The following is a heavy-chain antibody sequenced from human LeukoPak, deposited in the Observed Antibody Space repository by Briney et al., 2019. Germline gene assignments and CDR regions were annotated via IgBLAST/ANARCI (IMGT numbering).Heavy chain of an antibody. Sequence: GGSLRLSCEASGFTFSSYSMSWVRQAPRKGLEWVSSISSTGNYIYYADSVKGRFTVSRDNAKKSLYLQMNSLRAEDTAVYYCARGGGYCSSTSCYYFDSWGQGTLVTVSS. D-gene: IGHD2-2*01. CDR1: GFTFSSYS. V-gene: IGHV3-21*01. CDR3: ARGGGYCSSTSCYYFDS. CDR2: ISSTGNYI. J-gene: IGHJ4*02.